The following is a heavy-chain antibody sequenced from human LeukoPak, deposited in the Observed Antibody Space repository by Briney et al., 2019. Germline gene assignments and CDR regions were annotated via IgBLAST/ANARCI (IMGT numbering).Heavy chain of an antibody. D-gene: IGHD3-10*01. V-gene: IGHV1-24*01. CDR1: GYTFTSYD. CDR3: ATLMVRGVNPKDY. CDR2: FDPEDGET. J-gene: IGHJ4*02. Sequence: GASVKVSCKASGYTFTSYDINWVRQATGQGLEWMGGFDPEDGETIYAQKFQGRVTMTEDTSTDTAYMELSSLRSEDTAVYYCATLMVRGVNPKDYWGQGTLVTVSS.